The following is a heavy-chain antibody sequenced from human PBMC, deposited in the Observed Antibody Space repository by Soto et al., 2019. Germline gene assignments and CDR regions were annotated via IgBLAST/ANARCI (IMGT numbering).Heavy chain of an antibody. V-gene: IGHV4-39*01. Sequence: QLQLQESGPGLVKPSETLSLTCTVSGGSISSSSYYWGWIRQPPGKGLEWIGSIYYSGSTYYNPSLKSRVPISADTSTNQFSLKLRSVPAADTAVYYCASVWELAGYGMDVWGQGTTVTVSS. J-gene: IGHJ6*02. CDR1: GGSISSSSYY. D-gene: IGHD1-26*01. CDR2: IYYSGST. CDR3: ASVWELAGYGMDV.